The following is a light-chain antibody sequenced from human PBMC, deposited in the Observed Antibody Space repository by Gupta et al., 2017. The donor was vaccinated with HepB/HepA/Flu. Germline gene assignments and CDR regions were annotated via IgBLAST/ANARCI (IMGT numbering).Light chain of an antibody. J-gene: IGKJ4*01. V-gene: IGKV2-28*01. CDR1: QSLLHSNGYNY. CDR2: LGS. Sequence: EIVMTQSPLSLPVTPGEPDSISCRSSQSLLHSNGYNYLDWYLQKPGQSPQLLIYLGSNRASGVPDRFSGSGSGTDFTLKISRVEAEDVGVYYCMQALQTPLTFGGGTKVEIK. CDR3: MQALQTPLT.